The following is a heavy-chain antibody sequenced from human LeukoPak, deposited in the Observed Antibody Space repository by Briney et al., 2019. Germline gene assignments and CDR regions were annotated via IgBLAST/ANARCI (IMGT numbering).Heavy chain of an antibody. V-gene: IGHV4-59*01. D-gene: IGHD2-8*01. CDR1: GASITDYY. CDR3: ARSGTKTNGFDY. CDR2: IYYSGNI. J-gene: IGHJ4*02. Sequence: PSETLSLTCTVSGASITDYYWSWIRQPPGKGLEWIAYIYYSGNINYNPSLKSRVTISADTSKNQFSLKLTSVTAADTAMYYCARSGTKTNGFDYWGQGTLVTVSS.